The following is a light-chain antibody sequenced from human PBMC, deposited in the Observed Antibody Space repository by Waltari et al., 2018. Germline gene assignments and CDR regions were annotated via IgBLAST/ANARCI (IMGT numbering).Light chain of an antibody. CDR2: AAS. V-gene: IGKV3-15*01. CDR1: QSVSTN. J-gene: IGKJ1*01. CDR3: QQYNSWPQT. Sequence: ETILTQSPATLSVSPGERATLSCRAGQSVSTNLAWYQHKPGQAPRLLIFAASSRATGVPARFSGSGSGTEFALTISSLQSEDFAVYYRQQYNSWPQTFGQGTKVEIK.